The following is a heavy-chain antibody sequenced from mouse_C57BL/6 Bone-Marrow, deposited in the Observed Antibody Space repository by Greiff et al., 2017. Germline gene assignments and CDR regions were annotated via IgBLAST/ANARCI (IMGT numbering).Heavy chain of an antibody. CDR2: VDPNSGGT. V-gene: IGHV1-72*01. D-gene: IGHD2-1*01. CDR3: AHGNYFYWYFAV. Sequence: QVQLQQPGAELVKPGASVKLSCKASGYTFTSYCMHWVKQRPGRGLEWIGRVDPNSGGTKYNEKFKSKATLTVDKPSSTTYLQLSSLTSEYAAVYYCAHGNYFYWYFAVWGKGTTVTVSS. CDR1: GYTFTSYC. J-gene: IGHJ1*03.